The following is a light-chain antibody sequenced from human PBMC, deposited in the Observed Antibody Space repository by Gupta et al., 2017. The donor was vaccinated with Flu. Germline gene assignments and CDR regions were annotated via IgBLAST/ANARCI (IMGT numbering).Light chain of an antibody. J-gene: IGKJ1*01. Sequence: TSTCRVSHSNSNWLAWYQQKPGKAPKLLMYEGSTRQSGVPARFSGSGSGTEFTLTISSLEAEDVGAYYCKEYRSDQRTFGQGTKVEIK. CDR3: KEYRSDQRT. V-gene: IGKV1-5*03. CDR2: EGS. CDR1: HSNSNW.